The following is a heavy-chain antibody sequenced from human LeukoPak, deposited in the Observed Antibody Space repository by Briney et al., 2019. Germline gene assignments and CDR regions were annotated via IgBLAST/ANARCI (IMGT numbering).Heavy chain of an antibody. V-gene: IGHV1-18*01. CDR3: ARDRSPDFWSGDYRDAFDI. CDR2: ISGYNGNT. D-gene: IGHD3-3*01. Sequence: ASVKVSCKASGYTFTSYGISWMRQAPGQGLEWIGWISGYNGNTNSAQKLQGRVSMTTDTSTSTAYMELRSLRSDDTAVYYCARDRSPDFWSGDYRDAFDIWGQGTMVTVSS. J-gene: IGHJ3*02. CDR1: GYTFTSYG.